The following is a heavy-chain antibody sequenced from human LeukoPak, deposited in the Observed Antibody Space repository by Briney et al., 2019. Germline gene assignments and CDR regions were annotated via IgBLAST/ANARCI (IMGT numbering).Heavy chain of an antibody. CDR3: ARGYNGANWFDP. Sequence: GGSLRLSCAASGFTFSNYWMSWVRQAPGKGLVWVANMRQDGIEKYYMDSVKGRFTISRDNAKNSLYLQMDSLRAEDTAVYYCARGYNGANWFDPWGQGTLVTVFS. CDR2: MRQDGIEK. D-gene: IGHD1-14*01. J-gene: IGHJ5*02. CDR1: GFTFSNYW. V-gene: IGHV3-7*05.